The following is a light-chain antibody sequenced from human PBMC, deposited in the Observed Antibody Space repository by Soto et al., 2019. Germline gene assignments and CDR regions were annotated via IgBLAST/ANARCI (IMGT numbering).Light chain of an antibody. V-gene: IGKV1-5*03. J-gene: IGKJ1*01. CDR1: QSITGW. CDR3: QQYNPYSPWT. Sequence: DIQMTQSPSTLSASLGDRVTITCRASQSITGWLAWFQQKPGKAPKLLISKASSLQNGVPSRFSGSGSGTDFTLTISSLQPDDFATYYCQQYNPYSPWTFGQGTKVDIK. CDR2: KAS.